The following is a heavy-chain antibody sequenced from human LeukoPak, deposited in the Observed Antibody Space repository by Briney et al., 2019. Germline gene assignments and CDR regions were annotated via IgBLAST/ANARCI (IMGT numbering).Heavy chain of an antibody. Sequence: ASVKVSCKASGYTFTSYGITWVRQAPGQGLEWMGRISVYTGNTHYAQKLQGRVTMTTDTSTSTAYMELRSLRSDDTAVYYCARGGRPGDYVGYWGQGTLVTVSS. V-gene: IGHV1-18*01. J-gene: IGHJ4*02. CDR3: ARGGRPGDYVGY. CDR2: ISVYTGNT. CDR1: GYTFTSYG.